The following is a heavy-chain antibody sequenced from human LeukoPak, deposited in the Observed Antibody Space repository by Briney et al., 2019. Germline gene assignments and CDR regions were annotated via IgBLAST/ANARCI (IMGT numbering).Heavy chain of an antibody. D-gene: IGHD2-2*01. V-gene: IGHV4-59*01. J-gene: IGHJ6*04. Sequence: SETPSLTCTVSGGSISSYYWSWIRQPPGKGLEWIGYIYYSGSTNYNPSLKSRVTISVDTSKNQFSLKLSSVTAADTAVYYCARDHVVVVPAARSLCMDVWGKGTTVTVSS. CDR2: IYYSGST. CDR3: ARDHVVVVPAARSLCMDV. CDR1: GGSISSYY.